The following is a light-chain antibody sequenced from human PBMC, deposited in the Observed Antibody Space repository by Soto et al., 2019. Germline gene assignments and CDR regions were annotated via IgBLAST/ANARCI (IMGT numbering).Light chain of an antibody. J-gene: IGKJ1*01. V-gene: IGKV3-11*01. CDR1: QSLSSGY. CDR3: HQRQSWPRT. Sequence: PGERATLSCRASQSLSSGYLAWYQQKPGQAPRLLIYQTSIRAAGIPARFSASGSGTDFTLTISDVQPEDFALYYCHQRQSWPRTFGQGTKVDIK. CDR2: QTS.